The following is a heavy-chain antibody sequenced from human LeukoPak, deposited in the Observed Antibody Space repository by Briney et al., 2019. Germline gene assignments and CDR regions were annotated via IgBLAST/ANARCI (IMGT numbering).Heavy chain of an antibody. CDR2: IIPIFGTA. CDR1: GGTFSTYA. J-gene: IGHJ4*02. D-gene: IGHD4-17*01. Sequence: GASVKVSCKASGGTFSTYAISWVRQAPGQGLEWMGGIIPIFGTANYAQKFQGRVTITADKSTSTAYMELSSLRAEDTAVYYCAKDRGDYVSPDYWGQGTLVTVSS. CDR3: AKDRGDYVSPDY. V-gene: IGHV1-69*06.